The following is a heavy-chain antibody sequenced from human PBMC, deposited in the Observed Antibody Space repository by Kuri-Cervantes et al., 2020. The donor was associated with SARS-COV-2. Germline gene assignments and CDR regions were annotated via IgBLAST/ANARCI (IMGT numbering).Heavy chain of an antibody. V-gene: IGHV4-59*08. CDR3: ASLPGIAAAGGYGMDV. CDR2: IYYSGST. J-gene: IGHJ6*02. D-gene: IGHD6-13*01. Sequence: GSLRLSCTVSGGSISSYYWSWIRQPSGKGLEWIGYIYYSGSTNYNPSLKSRVTISVDTSKNQFSLKLSSVTAADTAVYYCASLPGIAAAGGYGMDVWGQGTTVTVSS. CDR1: GGSISSYY.